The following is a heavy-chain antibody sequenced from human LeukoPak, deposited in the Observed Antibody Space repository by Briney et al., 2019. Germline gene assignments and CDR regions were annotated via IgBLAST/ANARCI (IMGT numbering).Heavy chain of an antibody. V-gene: IGHV4-59*01. J-gene: IGHJ6*03. Sequence: PSETLSLTCTVSGGSISSYYWSWIRQPPGKGLEWIGYIYYSGSTNYNPSLKSRVTISVDTSKNQFSLKLSSVTAADTAVYYCARGSIVVVPAASKLSREGDYYYMDVWGKGTTVTVSS. CDR2: IYYSGST. CDR3: ARGSIVVVPAASKLSREGDYYYMDV. CDR1: GGSISSYY. D-gene: IGHD2-2*01.